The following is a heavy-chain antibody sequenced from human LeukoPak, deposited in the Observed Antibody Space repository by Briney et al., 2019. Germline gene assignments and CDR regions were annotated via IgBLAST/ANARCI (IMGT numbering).Heavy chain of an antibody. CDR1: GGSLRTYY. CDR3: ARSVDYGGNSFDY. Sequence: SQTLSLTCTVSGGSLRTYYWSWIRQPAGKGLEWIGRVSSSGSTNDNPYLASRVTMSVDTSKNQFSLKLSSVTAADTAVYYCARSVDYGGNSFDYWGQGTLVTVSS. J-gene: IGHJ4*02. CDR2: VSSSGST. D-gene: IGHD4-23*01. V-gene: IGHV4-4*07.